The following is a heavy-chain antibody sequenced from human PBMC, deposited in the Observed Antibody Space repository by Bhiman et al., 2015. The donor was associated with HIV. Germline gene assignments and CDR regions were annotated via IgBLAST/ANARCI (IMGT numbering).Heavy chain of an antibody. D-gene: IGHD3-22*01. V-gene: IGHV3-33*06. J-gene: IGHJ4*02. Sequence: VQLVESGGGLVQPGGSLRLSCAASGFTFTTYWMSWVRQAPGKGLEWVAVIWYDGTNRYYTDSVKGRFTISRDNFKNTLYLQINSLRAEDTAVYYCAKDRRELVITDFDYWGQGTLVTVSS. CDR1: GFTFTTYW. CDR3: AKDRRELVITDFDY. CDR2: IWYDGTNR.